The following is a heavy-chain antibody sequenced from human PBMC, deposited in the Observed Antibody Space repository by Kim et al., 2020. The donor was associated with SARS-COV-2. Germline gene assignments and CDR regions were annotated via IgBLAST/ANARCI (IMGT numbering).Heavy chain of an antibody. V-gene: IGHV4-34*01. CDR3: ARAGAIAARFRVNGGMDV. CDR1: GGSFSGYY. CDR2: INHSGTT. J-gene: IGHJ6*02. Sequence: SETLSLTCAVYGGSFSGYYWNWIRQPPGKGLEWIGEINHSGTTNYNPSLKSRVTISVDTSKNQFSLKLSSVTAADTAVYYCARAGAIAARFRVNGGMDVWGQGTTVTVSS. D-gene: IGHD6-6*01.